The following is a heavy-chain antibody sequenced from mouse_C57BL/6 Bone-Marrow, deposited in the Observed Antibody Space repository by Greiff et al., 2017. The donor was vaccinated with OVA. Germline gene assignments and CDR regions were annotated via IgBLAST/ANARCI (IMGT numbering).Heavy chain of an antibody. CDR1: GFNIKDDY. Sequence: VQLQQSGAELVRPGASVKLSCTASGFNIKDDYMHWVKQRPEQGLEWIGWIDPENGDTEYASKFQGKATITADTSSNTAYLQLSSLTSEDTAVYYCTTELDGYPDYWGQGTTLTVSS. CDR3: TTELDGYPDY. V-gene: IGHV14-4*01. J-gene: IGHJ2*01. D-gene: IGHD2-3*01. CDR2: IDPENGDT.